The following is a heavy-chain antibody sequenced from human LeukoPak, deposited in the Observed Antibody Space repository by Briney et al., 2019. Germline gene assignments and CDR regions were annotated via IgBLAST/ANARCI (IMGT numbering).Heavy chain of an antibody. D-gene: IGHD6-13*01. J-gene: IGHJ5*02. CDR2: FYYSGST. CDR3: ARAYHSSWYLNWFDP. CDR1: GGSISSNSYY. V-gene: IGHV4-39*07. Sequence: SETLSLTCTVSGGSISSNSYYWAWIRQPPGKGLEWIGSFYYSGSTYYNPSLKSRVTISVDTSKNEFSLKLSSVTAADTAVYYCARAYHSSWYLNWFDPWGQGTLVTVSS.